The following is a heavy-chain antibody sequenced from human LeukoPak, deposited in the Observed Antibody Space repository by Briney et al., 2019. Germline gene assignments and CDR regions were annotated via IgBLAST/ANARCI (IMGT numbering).Heavy chain of an antibody. Sequence: PGGSLRLSCAASGFTVSSNYMSWVRQAPGKGLEWVSVIYSGGSTYYADSVKGRFTISRDNSKNTLYLQMNSLRAEDTAVYYCARGDSGSYYYYFDYWGQGTLVTVSS. V-gene: IGHV3-66*01. J-gene: IGHJ4*02. CDR3: ARGDSGSYYYYFDY. CDR2: IYSGGST. D-gene: IGHD1-26*01. CDR1: GFTVSSNY.